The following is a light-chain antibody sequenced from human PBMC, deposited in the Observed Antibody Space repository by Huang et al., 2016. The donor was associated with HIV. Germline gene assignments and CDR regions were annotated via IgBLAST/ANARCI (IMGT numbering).Light chain of an antibody. Sequence: EIVMTQSPATLSVSPGQRFTLSCRAKRSVSTNLAWYQQRHGQAPRLLIYGSSTRAPGIPARFSGSGSGTDFSLTISSLQSEDFALYYCHQYNNWLLSFGGGTRV. CDR2: GSS. CDR3: HQYNNWLLS. CDR1: RSVSTN. J-gene: IGKJ4*01. V-gene: IGKV3-15*01.